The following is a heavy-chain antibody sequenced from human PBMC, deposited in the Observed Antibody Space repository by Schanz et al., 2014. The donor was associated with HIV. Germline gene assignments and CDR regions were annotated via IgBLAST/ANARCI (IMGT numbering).Heavy chain of an antibody. CDR3: ARDSGSYVYFDD. CDR2: ITSTSSYI. Sequence: EVHLVESGGGLVKPGGSLRLSCTASGFTFNKYSMNWVRQAPGKGLEWVASITSTSSYIYYGESMKGRFTISRDNTKNSLYLQMNFMRAEDTAVYYCARDSGSYVYFDDWGQGTLVTVSS. CDR1: GFTFNKYS. V-gene: IGHV3-21*01. J-gene: IGHJ4*02. D-gene: IGHD1-26*01.